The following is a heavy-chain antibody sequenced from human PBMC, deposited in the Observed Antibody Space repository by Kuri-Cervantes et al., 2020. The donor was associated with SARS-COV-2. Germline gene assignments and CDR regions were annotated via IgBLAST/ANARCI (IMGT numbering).Heavy chain of an antibody. CDR2: ISAYNGNT. V-gene: IGHV1-18*01. Sequence: ASVKVSCKASGYTFTSYGISWVRQAPGQGLEWIGWISAYNGNTNYAQKLQGRVTMTTDTSTSTAYMELSRLRSDDTAVYYCARDGSSSWFNWFDPWGQGTLVTVSS. D-gene: IGHD6-13*01. J-gene: IGHJ5*02. CDR3: ARDGSSSWFNWFDP. CDR1: GYTFTSYG.